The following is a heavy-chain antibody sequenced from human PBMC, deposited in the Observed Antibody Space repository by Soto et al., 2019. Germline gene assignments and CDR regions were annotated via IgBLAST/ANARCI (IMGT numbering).Heavy chain of an antibody. J-gene: IGHJ4*02. V-gene: IGHV4-30-4*01. CDR1: GGSISSYY. CDR3: ARGGGYDFYFDY. D-gene: IGHD5-12*01. CDR2: IYYSGST. Sequence: SETQSLTCTVSGGSISSYYWSWIRQPPGKGLEWIGYIYYSGSTYYNPSLKSRVTISVDTSKNQFSLKLSSVTAADTAVYYCARGGGYDFYFDYWGQGTLVTVSS.